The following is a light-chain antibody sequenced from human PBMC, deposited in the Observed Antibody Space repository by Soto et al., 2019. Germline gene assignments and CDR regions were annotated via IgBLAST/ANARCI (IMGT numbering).Light chain of an antibody. CDR3: QQYGSSPT. V-gene: IGKV3-20*01. J-gene: IGKJ3*01. CDR1: QSVSSSY. Sequence: EIVLTQSPGTLSLSPGERATLSCRASQSVSSSYLAWYQQKPGQAPRLLIYGASSRATGIPDRFSGSGSGTDFPLTISRLAPDDFAVYYCQQYGSSPTFGPGTKVDIK. CDR2: GAS.